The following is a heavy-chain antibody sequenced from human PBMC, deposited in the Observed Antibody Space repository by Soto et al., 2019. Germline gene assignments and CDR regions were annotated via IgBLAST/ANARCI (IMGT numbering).Heavy chain of an antibody. J-gene: IGHJ3*02. CDR3: ARHSYVGAFDI. V-gene: IGHV4-59*08. CDR1: GDSISSYY. CDR2: IYYSGST. Sequence: SETLSLTCTVSGDSISSYYWSWIRQPPGKGLEWIGYIYYSGSTNYNPSLKSRVTISVDTSKNQFSLKLSSVTAADTAVYYCARHSYVGAFDIWGRGTMVTVSS. D-gene: IGHD3-10*02.